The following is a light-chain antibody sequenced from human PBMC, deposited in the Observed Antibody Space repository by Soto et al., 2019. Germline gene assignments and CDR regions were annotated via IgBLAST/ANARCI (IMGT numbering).Light chain of an antibody. CDR1: SSDIGSYNY. CDR3: CSYTSTRTYV. CDR2: DVS. J-gene: IGLJ1*01. Sequence: QSALTQPASVSGSPGQSITISCTGTSSDIGSYNYVSWYQQHPGKAPKLMTYDVSNRPSGAPDRFSGSKSGNTASLTISGLQAEDEADYYCCSYTSTRTYVFGSGTKVTVL. V-gene: IGLV2-14*01.